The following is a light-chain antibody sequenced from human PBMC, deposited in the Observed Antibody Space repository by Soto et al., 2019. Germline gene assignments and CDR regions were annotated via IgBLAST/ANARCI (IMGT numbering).Light chain of an antibody. CDR1: SSNIGAGYD. V-gene: IGLV1-40*01. J-gene: IGLJ2*01. CDR2: GNS. Sequence: QSVLTQPPSVSGAPGQRVTISCTGSSSNIGAGYDVHWYQQVPGTAPKLLIYGNSNRPSGVPDRFSGSKSGNTASLTISGLQAEDEADYYCSSKTSTSTLLFGGGTKLTVL. CDR3: SSKTSTSTLL.